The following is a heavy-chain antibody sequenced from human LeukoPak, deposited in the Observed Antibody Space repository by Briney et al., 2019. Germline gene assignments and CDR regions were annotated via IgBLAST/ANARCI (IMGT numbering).Heavy chain of an antibody. CDR1: GFTFTSSA. Sequence: SVKVSCKASGFTFTSSAVQWVRQARGQRLEWIGWIVVGSGNTNYAQKSQERVTITRDMSTSTAYMELSSLRSEDTAVYYCAADGQFSSGWYGNAFDIWGQGTMVTVSS. D-gene: IGHD6-19*01. J-gene: IGHJ3*02. V-gene: IGHV1-58*01. CDR2: IVVGSGNT. CDR3: AADGQFSSGWYGNAFDI.